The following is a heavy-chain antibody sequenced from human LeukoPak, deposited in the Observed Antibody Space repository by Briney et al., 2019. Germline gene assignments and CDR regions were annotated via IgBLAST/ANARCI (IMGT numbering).Heavy chain of an antibody. CDR1: GFSFSTYW. Sequence: GGSLRLSCAASGFSFSTYWMSWVRQAPGKGLEWVANIKEDGSDKNYVDSVKGRFTIARDNAKNYVCPQMKSLRAEDTAVYYCARDRGFDNFDYWGQGTLVTVSS. CDR3: ARDRGFDNFDY. D-gene: IGHD3-9*01. V-gene: IGHV3-7*01. J-gene: IGHJ4*02. CDR2: IKEDGSDK.